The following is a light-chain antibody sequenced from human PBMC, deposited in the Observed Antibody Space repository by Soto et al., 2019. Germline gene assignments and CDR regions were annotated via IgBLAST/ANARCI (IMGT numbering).Light chain of an antibody. Sequence: IPLTQSPSSLPASVGDRVTITCRASQGITTYLAWYQQKPGKAPKLLIYAASALQSGVPSRFSGSGSGTDFILTISSLQPEDFATYYCLQINSYPYTFGQGTKLEIK. CDR1: QGITTY. CDR3: LQINSYPYT. CDR2: AAS. J-gene: IGKJ2*01. V-gene: IGKV1-9*01.